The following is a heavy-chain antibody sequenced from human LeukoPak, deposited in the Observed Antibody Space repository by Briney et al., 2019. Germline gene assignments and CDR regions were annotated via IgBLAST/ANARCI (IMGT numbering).Heavy chain of an antibody. D-gene: IGHD3-22*01. CDR1: GYTFTGYY. V-gene: IGHV1-2*02. J-gene: IGHJ5*02. Sequence: GGSVKVSCKASGYTFTGYYMHWVRQAPGQGLEWMGWINPNSGGTNYAQKFQGRVTMTRDTSISTAYMELSRLRSDDTAVYYCARARDYYDSSDYNWFDPWGQGTLVTVSS. CDR2: INPNSGGT. CDR3: ARARDYYDSSDYNWFDP.